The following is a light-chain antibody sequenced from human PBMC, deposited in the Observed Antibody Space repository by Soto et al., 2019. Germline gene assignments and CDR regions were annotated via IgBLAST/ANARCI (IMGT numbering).Light chain of an antibody. Sequence: IVLTQFPATLSLSPGERATLSCRASQTVSSSLAWYQQKPGQAPRLLIYDVSTRATGIPARFSGSGSGTDFTLTITSLEPEDFAVYSCQQRSDWPITFGQGTRLEIK. CDR1: QTVSSS. CDR3: QQRSDWPIT. J-gene: IGKJ5*01. V-gene: IGKV3-11*01. CDR2: DVS.